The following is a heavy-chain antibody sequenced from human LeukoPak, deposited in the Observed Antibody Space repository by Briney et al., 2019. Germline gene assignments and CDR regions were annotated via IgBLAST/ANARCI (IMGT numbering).Heavy chain of an antibody. D-gene: IGHD1-26*01. Sequence: PGGSLRLSCEASGFTFSDYGMHWVRQAPGKGLEWVAVISYDGSNKYYADSVKGRFTISRDNSKNTLYLQMNSLRAEDTAVYYCAKDLVGGSMDVWGQGTTVTVSS. CDR3: AKDLVGGSMDV. CDR2: ISYDGSNK. J-gene: IGHJ6*02. V-gene: IGHV3-30*02. CDR1: GFTFSDYG.